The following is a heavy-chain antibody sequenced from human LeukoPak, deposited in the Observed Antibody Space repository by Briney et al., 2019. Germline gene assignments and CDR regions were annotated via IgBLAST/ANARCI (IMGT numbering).Heavy chain of an antibody. V-gene: IGHV4-34*01. D-gene: IGHD3-10*01. J-gene: IGHJ6*03. CDR1: GGSFSGYY. CDR2: INHSGST. CDR3: GRSRNYYGSGSYRLDYYYYMDV. Sequence: SETLSLTCAVHGGSFSGYYWSWIRQPPGKGLEWIGEINHSGSTNYNPSLKGRVTISVDTSKNQFSLKLSSVTAADTAVYFCGRSRNYYGSGSYRLDYYYYMDVWGRRTTVTVSS.